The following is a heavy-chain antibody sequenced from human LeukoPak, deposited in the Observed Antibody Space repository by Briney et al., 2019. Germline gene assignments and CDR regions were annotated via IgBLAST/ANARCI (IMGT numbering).Heavy chain of an antibody. Sequence: PGGSLRLSCAVSGFTFSSCEMNWVRQAPGKGLEWVSGISHSGSSIYYADSVKGRFTISRDNSKNTLYLQMDRLRVEDTAVYYCAMALDYWGQGTLVTVSS. CDR2: ISHSGSSI. CDR3: AMALDY. J-gene: IGHJ4*02. V-gene: IGHV3-48*03. CDR1: GFTFSSCE.